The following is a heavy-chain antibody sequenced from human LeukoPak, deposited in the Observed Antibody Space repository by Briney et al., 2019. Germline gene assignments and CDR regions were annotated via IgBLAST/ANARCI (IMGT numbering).Heavy chain of an antibody. Sequence: GGSLRLSCAASGFTFSSYEMNWVRQAPGKGLEWVSYISSSGSTIYYADSVKGRFTISRDNAKNSLYLQMNSLRAEDTAVYYCARDPGLAVVGTNFDYWGQGTLVTVSS. J-gene: IGHJ4*02. CDR3: ARDPGLAVVGTNFDY. D-gene: IGHD6-19*01. CDR1: GFTFSSYE. V-gene: IGHV3-48*03. CDR2: ISSSGSTI.